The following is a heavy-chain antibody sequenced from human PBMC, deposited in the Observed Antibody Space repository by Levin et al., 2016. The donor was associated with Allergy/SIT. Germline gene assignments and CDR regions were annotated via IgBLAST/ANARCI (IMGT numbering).Heavy chain of an antibody. J-gene: IGHJ3*02. Sequence: WIRQPPGKGLEWVSYISSSGSTIYYADSVKGRFTISRDNAKNSLYLQMNSLRAEDTAVYYCARSSVVITPGAFDIWGQGTMVTVSS. D-gene: IGHD3-22*01. CDR2: ISSSGSTI. CDR3: ARSSVVITPGAFDI. V-gene: IGHV3-11*01.